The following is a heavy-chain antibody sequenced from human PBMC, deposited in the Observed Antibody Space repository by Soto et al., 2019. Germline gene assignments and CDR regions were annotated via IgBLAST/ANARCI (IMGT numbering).Heavy chain of an antibody. CDR3: ARLVRGEDIVVVVAAITY. Sequence: SETLSLTCTVSGGSISSSSYYWGWIRQPPGKGLEWIGSIYYSGSTYYNPSLKSRVTISVDTSKNQFSLKLSSVTAADTAVYYCARLVRGEDIVVVVAAITYWGHGTLVTVSS. CDR2: IYYSGST. D-gene: IGHD2-15*01. J-gene: IGHJ4*01. CDR1: GGSISSSSYY. V-gene: IGHV4-39*01.